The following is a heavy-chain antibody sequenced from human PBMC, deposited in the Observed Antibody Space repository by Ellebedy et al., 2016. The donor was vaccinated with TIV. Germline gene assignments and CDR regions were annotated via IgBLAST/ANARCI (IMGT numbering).Heavy chain of an antibody. J-gene: IGHJ4*02. V-gene: IGHV4-39*01. CDR1: GGSISSSSYY. CDR3: ARQASSGWYPRLFDY. Sequence: SETLSLTXTVSGGSISSSSYYWGWIRQPPGKGLEWIGSIYYSGSTYYNPSLKSRVTISVDTSKNQFSLKLSSVTAADTAVYYCARQASSGWYPRLFDYWGQGTLVTVSS. D-gene: IGHD6-19*01. CDR2: IYYSGST.